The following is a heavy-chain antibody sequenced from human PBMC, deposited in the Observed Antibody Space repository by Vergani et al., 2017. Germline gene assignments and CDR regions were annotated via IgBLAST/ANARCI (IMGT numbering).Heavy chain of an antibody. CDR3: ARDRDLYCRSTTSCHNWFDP. CDR1: GAAIKDFY. J-gene: IGHJ5*02. D-gene: IGHD2/OR15-2a*01. Sequence: QVQLQESGPGLVKPSETLSRTCTVSGAAIKDFYWSWFRQPPGKGLEWIGYVYYTGRTTYNPSLKSPVTISVDTYNNQFSLRMTSLTSAGSAIYYCARDRDLYCRSTTSCHNWFDPWGQGSLVTVSS. CDR2: VYYTGRT. V-gene: IGHV4-59*01.